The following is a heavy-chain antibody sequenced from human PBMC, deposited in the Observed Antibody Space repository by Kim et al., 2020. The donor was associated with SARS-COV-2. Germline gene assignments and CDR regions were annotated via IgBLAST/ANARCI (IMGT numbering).Heavy chain of an antibody. Sequence: GGSLRLSCAASGFTFSSYGMHWVRQAPGKGLEWVAVISYDGSNKYYADSVKGRFTISRDNSKNTLYLQMNSLRAEDTAVYYCAKDRKGSIPPHYYYYGMDVWGQGTTVTVSS. CDR3: AKDRKGSIPPHYYYYGMDV. CDR2: ISYDGSNK. CDR1: GFTFSSYG. J-gene: IGHJ6*02. D-gene: IGHD3-10*01. V-gene: IGHV3-30*18.